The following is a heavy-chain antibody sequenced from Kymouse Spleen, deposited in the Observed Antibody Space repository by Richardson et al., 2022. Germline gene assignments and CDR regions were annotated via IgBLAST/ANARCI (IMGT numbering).Heavy chain of an antibody. CDR2: IRSKANSYAT. V-gene: IGHV3-73*02. Sequence: EVQLVESGGGLVQPGGSLKLSCAASGFTFSGSAMHWVRQASGKGLEWVGRIRSKANSYATAYAASVKGRFTISRDDSKNTAYLQMNSLKTEDTAVYYCTRFGYSGYDYDYWGQGTLVTVSS. CDR3: TRFGYSGYDYDY. J-gene: IGHJ4*02. D-gene: IGHD5-12*01. CDR1: GFTFSGSA.